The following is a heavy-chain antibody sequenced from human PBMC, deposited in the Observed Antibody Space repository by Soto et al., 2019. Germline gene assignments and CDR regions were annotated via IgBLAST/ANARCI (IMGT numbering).Heavy chain of an antibody. D-gene: IGHD6-19*01. CDR2: IYYSGST. J-gene: IGHJ5*02. CDR3: ARDEGSGWYNWFDP. Sequence: PSETLSLTCTVSGGSISSYYWSWIRQPPGKGLEWIGYIYYSGSTNYNPSLKSRVTISVDTSKNQFSLKLSSVTAADTAVYYCARDEGSGWYNWFDPWGQGTLVTVSS. CDR1: GGSISSYY. V-gene: IGHV4-59*01.